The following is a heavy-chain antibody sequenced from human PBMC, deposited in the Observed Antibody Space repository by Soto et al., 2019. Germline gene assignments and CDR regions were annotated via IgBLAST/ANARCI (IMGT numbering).Heavy chain of an antibody. CDR2: IRSGRDT. D-gene: IGHD2-21*02. Sequence: VGSLRLSCAVSGFTFSNYYIHWVRQAPGKGLEWVSSIRSGRDTFYADSVKGRFSISRDDATSSVSLQMNSLRGEDTAVYFCAREETAWPLAYGLDVWGQGTTVTVSS. CDR3: AREETAWPLAYGLDV. CDR1: GFTFSNYY. J-gene: IGHJ6*02. V-gene: IGHV3-21*01.